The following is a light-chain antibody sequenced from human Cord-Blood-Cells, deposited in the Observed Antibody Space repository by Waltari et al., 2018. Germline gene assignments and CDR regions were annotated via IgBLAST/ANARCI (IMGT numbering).Light chain of an antibody. CDR3: QSYDSSVV. CDR2: GNS. CDR1: SSHIGAGYD. V-gene: IGLV1-40*01. Sequence: QSVLTQPPSVSGAPGQRVPISCTGSSSHIGAGYDVHWYQQLPGTAPKLLIYGNSNRPSGVPDRFSGSKSGTSASLAITGLQAEDEADYYCQSYDSSVVFGGGTKLTVL. J-gene: IGLJ2*01.